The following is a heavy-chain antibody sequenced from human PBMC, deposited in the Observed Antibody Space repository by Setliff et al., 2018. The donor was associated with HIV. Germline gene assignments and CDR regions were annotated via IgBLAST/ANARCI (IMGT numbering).Heavy chain of an antibody. V-gene: IGHV4-31*03. D-gene: IGHD1-7*01. CDR1: GGSISSGAYY. CDR3: AREFRTGTYYFDY. CDR2: IYYSGST. Sequence: SETLSLTCTVSGGSISSGAYYWSWIRQHPGKGLEWIGYIYYSGSTYYNPSLKSRVTISVDTSKNQFSLKLSSVTAADTAVYYCAREFRTGTYYFDYWGQGTLVTVS. J-gene: IGHJ4*02.